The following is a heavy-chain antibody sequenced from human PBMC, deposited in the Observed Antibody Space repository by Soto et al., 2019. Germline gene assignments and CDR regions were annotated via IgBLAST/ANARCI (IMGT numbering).Heavy chain of an antibody. Sequence: QVQLVQSGAEVKKPGASVKVSCKASGYTFTSYAMHWVRQAPGQRLEWMGWINTGNGNTKYSQKFQGRVTITRDTSASTAYMELSSLRSEDTAVYYCARDRSIGRAVAGFYDYWGQGTLVTVSS. CDR3: ARDRSIGRAVAGFYDY. V-gene: IGHV1-3*04. CDR2: INTGNGNT. CDR1: GYTFTSYA. D-gene: IGHD6-19*01. J-gene: IGHJ4*02.